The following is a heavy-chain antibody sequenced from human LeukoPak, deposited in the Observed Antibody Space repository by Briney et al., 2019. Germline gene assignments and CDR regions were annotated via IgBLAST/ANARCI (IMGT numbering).Heavy chain of an antibody. CDR2: INDSGRA. Sequence: SETLSLTCTVSGGSISSYYWSRIRQPPGKGLEWLAEINDSGRANYNPSLMSRVTVSVDTSKNQFSLRLTSVTATDTAVYYCARRWNYGRNYYIDVWGKGATVSVSS. CDR1: GGSISSYY. V-gene: IGHV4-34*01. J-gene: IGHJ6*03. CDR3: ARRWNYGRNYYIDV. D-gene: IGHD1-7*01.